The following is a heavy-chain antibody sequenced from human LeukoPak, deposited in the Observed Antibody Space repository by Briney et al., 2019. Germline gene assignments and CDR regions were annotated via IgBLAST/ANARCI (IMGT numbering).Heavy chain of an antibody. Sequence: GGSLRLSCAASGFTFSSYEMNWVRQAPGKGLEWVSYISSSGSTIYYADSVKGRFTISRDNAKNSLYLQMNSLRAEDTAVYYCARENAVVVVTAADAFDIWAKGQWSPSLQ. V-gene: IGHV3-48*03. CDR1: GFTFSSYE. D-gene: IGHD2-21*02. J-gene: IGHJ3*02. CDR2: ISSSGSTI. CDR3: ARENAVVVVTAADAFDI.